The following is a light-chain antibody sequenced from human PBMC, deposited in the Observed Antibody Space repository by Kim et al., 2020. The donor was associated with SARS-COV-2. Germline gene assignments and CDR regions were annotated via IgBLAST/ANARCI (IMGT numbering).Light chain of an antibody. Sequence: EIVLTQSPGTLSLSPGERATLSCRASQSVSSSSLAWYQQRPGQAPRLLIYAASSRATGIPDRFSGSGSGTDFTLSISRLEPEDFAVYYCQQYGKTFGQGTKLEI. CDR3: QQYGKT. V-gene: IGKV3-20*01. CDR2: AAS. CDR1: QSVSSSS. J-gene: IGKJ1*01.